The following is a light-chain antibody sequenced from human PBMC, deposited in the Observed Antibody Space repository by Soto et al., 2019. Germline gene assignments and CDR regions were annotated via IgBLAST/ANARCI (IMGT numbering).Light chain of an antibody. Sequence: EIVLTQSPGTLSLSPGERTTLSCRASQSVSTNYLAWYQQKPGQAPRLLIYGASSRATGIPDRFSGSGSGADFTLTISRLEPEDCAVYYCHQYGSVPLTFGGWTKVEIK. CDR3: HQYGSVPLT. V-gene: IGKV3-20*01. CDR1: QSVSTNY. CDR2: GAS. J-gene: IGKJ4*01.